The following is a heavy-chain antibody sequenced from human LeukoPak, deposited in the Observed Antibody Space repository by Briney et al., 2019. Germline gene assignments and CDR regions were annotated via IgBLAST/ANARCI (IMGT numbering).Heavy chain of an antibody. CDR2: INHSGST. Sequence: SETLSLTCAVYGGSFSGYYWSWIRQPPGKGLEWIGEINHSGSTNYNPSLKSRVTISVDTSKNQFSLKLSSVTAADTAVYYCARSGIVVVPAAFYYFDYWGQGTLVTVSS. V-gene: IGHV4-34*01. D-gene: IGHD2-2*01. CDR1: GGSFSGYY. CDR3: ARSGIVVVPAAFYYFDY. J-gene: IGHJ4*02.